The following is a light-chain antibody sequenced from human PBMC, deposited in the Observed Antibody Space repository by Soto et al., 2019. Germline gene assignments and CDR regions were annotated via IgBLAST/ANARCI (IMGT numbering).Light chain of an antibody. CDR3: MQGTHWPIT. V-gene: IGKV2-30*01. CDR1: QSLVNTDGNTY. CDR2: KVS. Sequence: DVVMTQSPLSLPVTLGQSASISCRSSQSLVNTDGNTYFSWFQQRPGRSPRRLIYKVSNRDSGVPARFSGSGSGTDFALKISRVEAEDVGVYYCMQGTHWPITFGQGTRLEIK. J-gene: IGKJ5*01.